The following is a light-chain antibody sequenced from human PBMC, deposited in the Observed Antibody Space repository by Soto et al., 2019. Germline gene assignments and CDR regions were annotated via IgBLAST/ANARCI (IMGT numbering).Light chain of an antibody. Sequence: QSALTQPASVSGSPGQSITLSCTGTSSDVGSYNLVSWYQQHPGKAPKLMIYEGSKRPSGVSNRISVSKPGNTASLTISGLHAEDESDYYCCSYAGSSTVFGGGTKLAVL. V-gene: IGLV2-23*01. CDR3: CSYAGSSTV. J-gene: IGLJ2*01. CDR2: EGS. CDR1: SSDVGSYNL.